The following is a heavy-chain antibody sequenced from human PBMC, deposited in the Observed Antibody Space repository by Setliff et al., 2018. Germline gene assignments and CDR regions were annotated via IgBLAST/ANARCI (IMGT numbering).Heavy chain of an antibody. Sequence: GGSLRLSCAASGFTFSSYSMNWVRQAPGKGLEWVSSISSSSSYIYYADSVKGRLTISRDNAKNSLYLQMNSLRAEDTAVYYCARDGGIYCSGTIFRYYYYGMDVWGQGTTVTVSS. J-gene: IGHJ6*02. CDR1: GFTFSSYS. D-gene: IGHD3-10*01. CDR2: ISSSSSYI. CDR3: ARDGGIYCSGTIFRYYYYGMDV. V-gene: IGHV3-21*01.